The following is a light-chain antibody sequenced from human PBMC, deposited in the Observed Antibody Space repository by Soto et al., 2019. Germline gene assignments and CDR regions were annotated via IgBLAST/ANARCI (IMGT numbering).Light chain of an antibody. CDR3: QQYDKLPIT. CDR2: DAS. V-gene: IGKV1-33*01. Sequence: DIQMTQSPSSLSASVGDRVTITCQASQDISNYLNWYQQKPGKAPKLLIYDASNLETGVPSRFSGIGSGTDFTFTISSLQPEDIATNYWQQYDKLPITFGGGTKVEIK. J-gene: IGKJ4*01. CDR1: QDISNY.